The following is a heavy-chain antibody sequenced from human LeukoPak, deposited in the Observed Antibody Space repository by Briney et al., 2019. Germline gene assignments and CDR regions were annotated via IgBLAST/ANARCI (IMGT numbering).Heavy chain of an antibody. CDR3: ARDRGPMVKNAFDI. D-gene: IGHD5-18*01. CDR1: GFTFSSYA. V-gene: IGHV3-53*01. J-gene: IGHJ3*02. CDR2: IYSGGST. Sequence: GGSLRLSCAASGFTFSSYAMSWVRQAPGKGLEWVSVIYSGGSTYYADSVKGRFTISRDNSKNTLYLQINSLRAEDTAVYYCARDRGPMVKNAFDIWGQGTMVTVSS.